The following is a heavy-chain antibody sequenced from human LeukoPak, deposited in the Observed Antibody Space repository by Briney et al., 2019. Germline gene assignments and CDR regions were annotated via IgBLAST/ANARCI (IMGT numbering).Heavy chain of an antibody. CDR1: GGTFSSYA. D-gene: IGHD1-26*01. CDR2: IIPILGIA. Sequence: GASVKVSCKASGGTFSSYAINWVRQAPGQGLEWMGRIIPILGIANYAQKFQGRVTITAGKSTSTAYMELSSLRSKDTAVYYCARDLNSGTYDEGGCWGQGTLVTVSS. CDR3: ARDLNSGTYDEGGC. V-gene: IGHV1-69*04. J-gene: IGHJ4*02.